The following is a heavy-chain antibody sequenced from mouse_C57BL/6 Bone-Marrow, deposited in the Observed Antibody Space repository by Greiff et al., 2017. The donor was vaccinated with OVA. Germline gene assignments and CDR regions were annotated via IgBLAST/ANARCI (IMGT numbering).Heavy chain of an antibody. V-gene: IGHV1-74*01. CDR3: AIPPFYGTNWYFDV. D-gene: IGHD1-1*01. Sequence: QVHVKQPGAELVKPGASVKVSCKASGYTFTSYWMHWVKQRPGQGLEWIGRIHPSDSDTNYNQKFKGKATLTVDKSSSTAYMQLSSLTSEDSAVYYCAIPPFYGTNWYFDVWGTGTTVTVSS. J-gene: IGHJ1*03. CDR2: IHPSDSDT. CDR1: GYTFTSYW.